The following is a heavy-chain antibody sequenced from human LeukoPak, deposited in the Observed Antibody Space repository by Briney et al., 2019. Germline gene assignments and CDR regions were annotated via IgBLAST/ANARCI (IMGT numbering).Heavy chain of an antibody. J-gene: IGHJ4*02. V-gene: IGHV3-64D*06. CDR3: VKDECSGATCSFDY. D-gene: IGHD2-15*01. CDR2: ISSNGGST. CDR1: GFTFNSYA. Sequence: GGSLRLSCSASGFTFNSYAMHWVRQAPGKGLEYVSAISSNGGSTYYADSVKGRFTISRDNSKNTLYLQMSSLRAEDTAVYYCVKDECSGATCSFDYGGQGTLVTVSS.